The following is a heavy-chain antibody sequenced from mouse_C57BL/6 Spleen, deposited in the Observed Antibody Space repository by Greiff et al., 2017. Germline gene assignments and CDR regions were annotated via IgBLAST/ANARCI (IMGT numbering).Heavy chain of an antibody. CDR2: IRNKANGYTT. Sequence: EVMLVESGGGLVQPGGSLSLSCAASGFTFTDYYMSWVRQPPGKALEWLGFIRNKANGYTTEYSASVKGRFTISRDNSQSILYLQMNALGAEDSATYYCARSWYLDVWGTGTTVTVSS. CDR3: ARSWYLDV. CDR1: GFTFTDYY. J-gene: IGHJ1*03. V-gene: IGHV7-3*01.